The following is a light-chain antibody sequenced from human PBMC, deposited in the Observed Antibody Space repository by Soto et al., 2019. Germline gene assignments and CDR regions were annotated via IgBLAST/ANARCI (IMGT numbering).Light chain of an antibody. V-gene: IGKV1-17*01. Sequence: IQLTQSPSSPSASVGDRVTITCRASQGISSYLGWYQQKPGKAPKCLIYAASSLQSGVPSRFSGSGSGTEFTLTISSLQPEDFATYFCLQHNTYPLTFGGGTKVDIK. CDR3: LQHNTYPLT. CDR2: AAS. CDR1: QGISSY. J-gene: IGKJ4*01.